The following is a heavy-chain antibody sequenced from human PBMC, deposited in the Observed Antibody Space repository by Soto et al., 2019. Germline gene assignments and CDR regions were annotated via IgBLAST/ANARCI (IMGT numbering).Heavy chain of an antibody. V-gene: IGHV4-31*03. D-gene: IGHD3-10*01. CDR3: ASMDPSWHFDY. CDR1: GGSISSGGYY. Sequence: QVQLQESGPGLVKPSQTLSLTCTVSGGSISSGGYYWSWIRQHPGKGLEWIGYIYYSGSTYYSPSLKSXXTXSXXTSKNQFSLKLSSVTAADTAVYSCASMDPSWHFDYWGQGTLVTVSS. J-gene: IGHJ4*02. CDR2: IYYSGST.